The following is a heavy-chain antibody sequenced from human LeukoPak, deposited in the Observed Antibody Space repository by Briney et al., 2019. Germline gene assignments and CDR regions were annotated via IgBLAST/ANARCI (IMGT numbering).Heavy chain of an antibody. Sequence: ASVKVSRKASGYTYTSYDINWVRQATGQGLEWMGWVNPNSGNTGYAQKFQGRVTMTRNTSISTAYMELSSLRSEDTAVYYCARVPHNRANYYYYYMDVWGKGTTVTISS. D-gene: IGHD1-1*01. V-gene: IGHV1-8*01. CDR1: GYTYTSYD. CDR2: VNPNSGNT. CDR3: ARVPHNRANYYYYYMDV. J-gene: IGHJ6*03.